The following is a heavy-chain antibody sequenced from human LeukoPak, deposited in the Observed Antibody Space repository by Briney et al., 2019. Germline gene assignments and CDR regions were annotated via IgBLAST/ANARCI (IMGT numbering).Heavy chain of an antibody. J-gene: IGHJ4*02. CDR2: IGDSGGSR. CDR1: GFTFSGHS. Sequence: GGSLRLSCAASGFTFSGHSMNWVRQAPGKGLEWVSYIGDSGGSRHYAVSVKGRFTISRDNAKNLLFLQMNDLRAEDTAVYFCVGRYNGFDPFFDYWGQGVLVTVSS. CDR3: VGRYNGFDPFFDY. V-gene: IGHV3-48*01. D-gene: IGHD5-12*01.